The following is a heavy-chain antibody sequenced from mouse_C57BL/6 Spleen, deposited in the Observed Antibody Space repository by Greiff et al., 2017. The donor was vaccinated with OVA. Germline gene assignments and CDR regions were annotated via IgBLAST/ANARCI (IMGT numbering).Heavy chain of an antibody. CDR3: ARERYYGSSPFDY. CDR1: GFNIKNTY. CDR2: IDPANGNT. V-gene: IGHV14-3*01. J-gene: IGHJ2*01. Sequence: EVQLKESVAELVRPGASVKLSCTASGFNIKNTYMHWVKQRPEQGLEWIGRIDPANGNTKYAPKFQGKATITADTSSNTAYLQLSSLTSEDTAIYYCARERYYGSSPFDYWGQGTTLTVSS. D-gene: IGHD1-1*01.